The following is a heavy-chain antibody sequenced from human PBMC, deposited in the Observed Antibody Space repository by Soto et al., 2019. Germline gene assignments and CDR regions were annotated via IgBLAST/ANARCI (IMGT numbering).Heavy chain of an antibody. V-gene: IGHV1-3*01. Sequence: GASVKVSCKASGNTVPNYAIHWVRQAPGQRLEWMGWINGDNGNTNYSEHFQGRVTITRDTSANTVYMEMRSLTSEDTAVYHCARGKHPRTWLIDFWGQGTQVTLSS. D-gene: IGHD3-16*01. CDR2: INGDNGNT. J-gene: IGHJ4*02. CDR3: ARGKHPRTWLIDF. CDR1: GNTVPNYA.